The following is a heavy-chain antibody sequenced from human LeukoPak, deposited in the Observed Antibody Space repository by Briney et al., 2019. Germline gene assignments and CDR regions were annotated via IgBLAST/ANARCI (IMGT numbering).Heavy chain of an antibody. D-gene: IGHD2-2*01. V-gene: IGHV4-34*01. CDR3: ARKTAAEYFDY. CDR1: GGSFSGYY. Sequence: PSETLSLTCAVYGGSFSGYYWSWIRQPPGKGLEWIGEINHSGSTNYNPSLKSRVTISVDTSKNQFSLKPSSVTAADTAVYYCARKTAAEYFDYWGQGTLVTVSS. CDR2: INHSGST. J-gene: IGHJ4*02.